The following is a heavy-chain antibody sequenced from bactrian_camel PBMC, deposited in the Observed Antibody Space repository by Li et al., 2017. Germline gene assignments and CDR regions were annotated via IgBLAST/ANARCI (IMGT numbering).Heavy chain of an antibody. Sequence: VQLVESGGGSVQAGGSLRLSCAASGRTYIKWCMSWVRQAPGKEVEWVAGIDSDGTTSYTDSVKDRFTLSVDNAKNTVYLQMNRLQPEDTAMYYCAADLRWCRSGYFDPQARLGYWGQGTQVTVS. D-gene: IGHD2*01. J-gene: IGHJ6*01. CDR2: IDSDGTT. CDR3: AADLRWCRSGYFDPQARLGY. V-gene: IGHV3S10*01. CDR1: GRTYIKWC.